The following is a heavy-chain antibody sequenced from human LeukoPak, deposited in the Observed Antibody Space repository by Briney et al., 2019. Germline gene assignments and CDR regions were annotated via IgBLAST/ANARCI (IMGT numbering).Heavy chain of an antibody. Sequence: ASVKVSCKASGYTFTGYYMHWVRQAPGQGLEWMGWINPNSGGTNYAQSFQGRVTMTRDTSISTAYMELSRLRSDDTAVYYCARDVFAAYSPHHKFDPWAQEPLVPVPS. D-gene: IGHD1-26*01. V-gene: IGHV1-2*02. CDR3: ARDVFAAYSPHHKFDP. J-gene: IGHJ5*02. CDR2: INPNSGGT. CDR1: GYTFTGYY.